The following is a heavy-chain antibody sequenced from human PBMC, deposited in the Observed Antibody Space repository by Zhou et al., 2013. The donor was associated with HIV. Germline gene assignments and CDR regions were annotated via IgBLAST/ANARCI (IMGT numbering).Heavy chain of an antibody. J-gene: IGHJ4*02. CDR3: AREMTTVNTFDY. CDR1: EGTFSSYA. Sequence: QVQLVQSGAEVKKPGSSVKVSCKALEGTFSSYAISWVRQAPGQGLEWMGRIIPILGIANYAQKFQGRVTITADKSTSTAYMELSSLRSEDTAVYYCAREMTTVNTFDYWGQGTLVTVSS. D-gene: IGHD4-17*01. CDR2: IIPILGIA. V-gene: IGHV1-69*04.